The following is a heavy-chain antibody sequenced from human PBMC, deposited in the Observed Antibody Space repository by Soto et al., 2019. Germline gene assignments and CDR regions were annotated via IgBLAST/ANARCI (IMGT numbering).Heavy chain of an antibody. Sequence: ASVKVSCKASGGTFSSYAISWVRQAPGQGLEWMGGIIPIFGTANYAQKFQGRVTITADESTSTAYMELSSLRSEDTAVYYCASLTGYDRVDYWGQGTLVTVSS. CDR2: IIPIFGTA. V-gene: IGHV1-69*13. CDR1: GGTFSSYA. J-gene: IGHJ4*02. CDR3: ASLTGYDRVDY. D-gene: IGHD5-12*01.